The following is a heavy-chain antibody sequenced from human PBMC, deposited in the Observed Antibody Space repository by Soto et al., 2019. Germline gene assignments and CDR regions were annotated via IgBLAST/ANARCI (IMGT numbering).Heavy chain of an antibody. Sequence: GASVKVSCKASGYTFPSYGINWVRQAPGRGLEWMGWINPGNGNTQYSQQFQGRVIIDRDTSASTAYMELSSLRSEDTAVYYCARGGYFDSGNYLAYWGLGTLVTVSS. J-gene: IGHJ4*02. CDR2: INPGNGNT. D-gene: IGHD3-22*01. CDR3: ARGGYFDSGNYLAY. V-gene: IGHV1-3*01. CDR1: GYTFPSYG.